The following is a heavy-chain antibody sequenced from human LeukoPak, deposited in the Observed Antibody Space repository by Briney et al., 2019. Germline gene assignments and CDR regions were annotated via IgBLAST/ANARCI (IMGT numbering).Heavy chain of an antibody. CDR2: IYWDDDE. J-gene: IGHJ5*02. CDR1: GFSLTTSGVG. V-gene: IGHV2-5*02. D-gene: IGHD3-22*01. CDR3: AHRRIDYYGSGGYYSNWFDP. Sequence: ETGPTLVNPTQTLTLTCTLSGFSLTTSGVGVGWIRQPPGKALEWLALIYWDDDERFSPSLKSRLTITKDTSKNQVVLTMTNMDPVDTATYFCAHRRIDYYGSGGYYSNWFDPWGQGTLVTVSS.